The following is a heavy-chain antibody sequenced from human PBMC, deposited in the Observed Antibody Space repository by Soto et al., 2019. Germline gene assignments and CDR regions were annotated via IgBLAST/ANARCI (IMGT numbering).Heavy chain of an antibody. D-gene: IGHD6-13*01. CDR1: GFTFSSYS. CDR2: ISYSSGNI. J-gene: IGHJ4*02. Sequence: GGSLRLSCKAAGFTFSSYSMNWVRQAPGKGMEWVSYISYSSGNIYYADSVKGRFTISRDNAENSLFLQMNSLKAEDTAVYYCARGSIAAAGKDDYWGQGT. V-gene: IGHV3-48*01. CDR3: ARGSIAAAGKDDY.